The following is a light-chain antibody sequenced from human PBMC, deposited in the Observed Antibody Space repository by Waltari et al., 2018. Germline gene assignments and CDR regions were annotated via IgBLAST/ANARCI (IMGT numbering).Light chain of an antibody. CDR2: RDD. CDR3: QSYDRDLNAVL. Sequence: QSVLTQPPSVSGAPGQSVTISCTGSSSNIGAGYDVHWYQQIPGSAPKVLLDRDDNRPSGVPGRFSGSKSGTSASLSVTGLHSEDEADYFCQSYDRDLNAVLFGGGTKLTVL. J-gene: IGLJ3*02. V-gene: IGLV1-40*01. CDR1: SSNIGAGYD.